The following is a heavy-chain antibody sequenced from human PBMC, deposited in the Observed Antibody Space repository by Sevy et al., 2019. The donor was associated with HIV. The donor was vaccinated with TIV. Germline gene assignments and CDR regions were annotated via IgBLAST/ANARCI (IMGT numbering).Heavy chain of an antibody. V-gene: IGHV3-13*01. CDR2: VGPAGDT. D-gene: IGHD5-12*01. CDR3: TRSGGYSDYGMDV. J-gene: IGHJ6*02. CDR1: GFTFITYD. Sequence: GGSLRLSCATSGFTFITYDMHWVRHVTGKGLEWVSGVGPAGDTFYPGSVKGRFIISRENAKNSLYLQMNNLRAGDTAVYYCTRSGGYSDYGMDVWGQGTTVTVSS.